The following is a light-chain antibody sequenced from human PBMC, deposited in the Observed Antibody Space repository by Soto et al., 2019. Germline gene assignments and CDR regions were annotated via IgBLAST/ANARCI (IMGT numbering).Light chain of an antibody. CDR3: SSFSSITREV. J-gene: IGLJ2*01. Sequence: QSALTQPPSASGSPGQSVTISCTGTSSDIGAYNYVSWYRQYPDKAPKLLVYQVTKRPSGVPDRFSGSKSGNTAALTVSGLQAEDEAVYYCSSFSSITREVFGGGTKLTVL. CDR2: QVT. V-gene: IGLV2-8*01. CDR1: SSDIGAYNY.